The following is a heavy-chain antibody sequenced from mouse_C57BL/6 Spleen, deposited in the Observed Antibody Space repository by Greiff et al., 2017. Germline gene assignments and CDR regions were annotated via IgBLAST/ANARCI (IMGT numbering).Heavy chain of an antibody. D-gene: IGHD2-3*01. CDR1: GYTFTSYW. Sequence: QVQLQQPGAELVKPGASVKLSCKASGYTFTSYWMHWVKQRPGQGLEWIGMIHPNSGSTNYNEKFKSKATLTVAKSSSTAYMQLSSLTSEDSAVYYWAEGGGYYEAWFAYWGQGTLVTVSA. CDR3: AEGGGYYEAWFAY. J-gene: IGHJ3*01. V-gene: IGHV1-64*01. CDR2: IHPNSGST.